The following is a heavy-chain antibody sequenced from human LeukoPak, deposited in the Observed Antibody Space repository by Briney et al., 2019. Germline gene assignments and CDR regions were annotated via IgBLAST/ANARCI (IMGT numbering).Heavy chain of an antibody. J-gene: IGHJ3*02. Sequence: ASVKVSCKASGYTFTSYGISWVRQAPGQGLEWMGWISAYNGNTNYAQKLQGRVTMTTDTSTSTAYMELRSLRSDDTAVYYCARIKRHLNIAAPPGRDAFDIWGQGTMVTVSS. CDR1: GYTFTSYG. CDR2: ISAYNGNT. D-gene: IGHD6-6*01. CDR3: ARIKRHLNIAAPPGRDAFDI. V-gene: IGHV1-18*01.